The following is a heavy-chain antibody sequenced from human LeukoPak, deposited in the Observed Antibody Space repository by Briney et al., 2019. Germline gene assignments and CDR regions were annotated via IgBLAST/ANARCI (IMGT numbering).Heavy chain of an antibody. J-gene: IGHJ6*03. CDR2: IIPIFGTA. V-gene: IGHV1-69*05. CDR3: ARGCSSSWARYDYYYYMDV. CDR1: GGTFSSYA. Sequence: ASVKVSCKASGGTFSSYAISWVRQAPGQGLEWMGGIIPIFGTANYAQKLQGRVTMTTDTSTSTAYMELRSLRSDDTAVYYCARGCSSSWARYDYYYYMDVWGKGTTVTVSS. D-gene: IGHD6-13*01.